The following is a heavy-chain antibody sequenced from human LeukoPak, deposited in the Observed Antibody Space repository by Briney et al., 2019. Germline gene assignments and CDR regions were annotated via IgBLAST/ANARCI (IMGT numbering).Heavy chain of an antibody. CDR2: IYYSGST. V-gene: IGHV4-59*02. J-gene: IGHJ4*02. D-gene: IGHD6-19*01. Sequence: PSETLSLTCTVAGGSASGYYWSWIRQPPGQGLEWIGDIYYSGSTNYNPSLTSRVTISVDTSKNQFSLKLNSVTAADTAVYYCARGWDGIAVAGSFDYWGQGTLVTVSS. CDR1: GGSASGYY. CDR3: ARGWDGIAVAGSFDY.